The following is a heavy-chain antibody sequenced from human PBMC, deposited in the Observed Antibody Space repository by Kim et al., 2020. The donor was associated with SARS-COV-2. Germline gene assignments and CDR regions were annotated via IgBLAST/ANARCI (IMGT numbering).Heavy chain of an antibody. CDR2: FDPEDEET. J-gene: IGHJ4*02. D-gene: IGHD3-10*01. Sequence: ASVKVSCKVSGFSLSELSMHWVRQSPGKGLEWMGGFDPEDEETIYAQKFQGRVIMTEDTSTDTTYMELSSLRTEDTAVYYCATDPYYYGSGSSPFGYWGQGTIVTVSS. CDR3: ATDPYYYGSGSSPFGY. V-gene: IGHV1-24*01. CDR1: GFSLSELS.